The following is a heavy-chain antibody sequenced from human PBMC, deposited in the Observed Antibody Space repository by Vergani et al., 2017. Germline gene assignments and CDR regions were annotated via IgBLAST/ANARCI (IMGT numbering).Heavy chain of an antibody. J-gene: IGHJ6*02. CDR2: IIPILGIA. V-gene: IGHV1-69*02. CDR3: ARPHLGGGAGYYYYGMDV. D-gene: IGHD3-16*01. Sequence: QVQLVQSGAEVKKPGSSVKVSCKASGGTFSSYTISWVRQAPGQGLEWMGRIIPILGIANYAQKFQGRVTITADKSTSTAYMELSSLGSEDTAVYYCARPHLGGGAGYYYYGMDVWGQGTTVTVSS. CDR1: GGTFSSYT.